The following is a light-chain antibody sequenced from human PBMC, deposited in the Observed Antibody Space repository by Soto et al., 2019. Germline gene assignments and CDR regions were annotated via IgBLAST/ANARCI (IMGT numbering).Light chain of an antibody. CDR3: QQYENLPPT. V-gene: IGKV1-6*01. J-gene: IGKJ5*01. CDR2: SAS. CDR1: QDINKF. Sequence: AIQLTQSPSSLSASVGDRVTLTCRASQDINKFLAWFQQTPGKAPKLLVYSASTLHSGVPSRFSGSGSGTDFALTISSLQPEDFATYYCQQYENLPPTFGQGTRLEIK.